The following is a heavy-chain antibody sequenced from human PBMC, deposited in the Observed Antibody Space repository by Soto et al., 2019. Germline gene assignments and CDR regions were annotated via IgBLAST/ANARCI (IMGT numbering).Heavy chain of an antibody. Sequence: QVTLKETGPALVKPTETVTLTCTVSGFSLSNARMGVSWIRQPPGQAPEWLAHIFSNGAKSYSVSLESRLTISKDTYENQAVPNMTNIGPVDTGTYYCARIEEIVVENTIHWDRYFDVCRRSTLVTLSS. CDR3: ARIEEIVVENTIHWDRYFDV. CDR2: IFSNGAK. V-gene: IGHV2-26*01. D-gene: IGHD2-21*01. J-gene: IGHJ2*01. CDR1: GFSLSNARMG.